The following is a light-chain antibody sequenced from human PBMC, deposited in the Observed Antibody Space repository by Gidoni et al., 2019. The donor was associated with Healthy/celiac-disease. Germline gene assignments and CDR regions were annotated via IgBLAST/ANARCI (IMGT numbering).Light chain of an antibody. Sequence: EIVLTQSPGTLSLSPGERATLSCRASQSASSSYLAWYQQKPGQAPRLLIYGAASRATGIPDRFSGRGSGTDFTLTISRLEPEDFAVYYCQQYGSSTITFGQGTRLEIK. CDR2: GAA. CDR3: QQYGSSTIT. J-gene: IGKJ5*01. CDR1: QSASSSY. V-gene: IGKV3-20*01.